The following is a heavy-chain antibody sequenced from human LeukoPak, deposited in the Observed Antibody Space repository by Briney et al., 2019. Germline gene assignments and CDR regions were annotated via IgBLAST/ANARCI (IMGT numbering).Heavy chain of an antibody. Sequence: PGGSLRLSCAASGFTFSSYSMNWVRQAPGKGLEWVSSISSSSSYIYYADSVKGRFTISRDNAKNSLYLQMNSLRAEDTAVYYCARAGSVTTFSLFDYWGQGTLVTVSS. CDR1: GFTFSSYS. D-gene: IGHD2/OR15-2a*01. CDR2: ISSSSSYI. V-gene: IGHV3-21*01. J-gene: IGHJ4*02. CDR3: ARAGSVTTFSLFDY.